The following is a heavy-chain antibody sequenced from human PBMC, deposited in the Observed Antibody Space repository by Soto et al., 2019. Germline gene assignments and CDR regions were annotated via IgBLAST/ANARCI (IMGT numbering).Heavy chain of an antibody. J-gene: IGHJ4*02. CDR3: ARVTENCSGGSCYPNLFDY. CDR2: ISYDGSNK. CDR1: GFTFSSYA. V-gene: IGHV3-30-3*01. D-gene: IGHD2-15*01. Sequence: GGSLRLSCAASGFTFSSYAMHWVRQAPGKGLEWVAVISYDGSNKYYADSVKGRFTISRDNSKNTLYLQMNSLRAEDTAVYYCARVTENCSGGSCYPNLFDYWGQGTLVTVSS.